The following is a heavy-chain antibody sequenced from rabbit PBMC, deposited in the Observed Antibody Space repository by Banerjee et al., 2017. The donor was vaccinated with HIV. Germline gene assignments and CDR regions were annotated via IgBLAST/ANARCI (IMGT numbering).Heavy chain of an antibody. J-gene: IGHJ4*01. D-gene: IGHD1-1*01. CDR3: ARGITRTNL. CDR2: IYTGSSGTT. Sequence: QEQLVESGGDLVKPEGSLTLTCIASGFSFSSSDWICWVRQAPGKGPEWIACIYTGSSGTTYYANWAKGRFTISKTSSTTVTLQMTSLTPADTATYFCARGITRTNLWGQGTLVTVS. V-gene: IGHV1S45*01. CDR1: GFSFSSSDW.